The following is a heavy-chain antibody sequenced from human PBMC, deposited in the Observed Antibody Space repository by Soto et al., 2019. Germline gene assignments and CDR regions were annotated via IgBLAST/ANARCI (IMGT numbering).Heavy chain of an antibody. CDR1: GGSISSYY. Sequence: SETLSLTCTVSGGSISSYYWSWLLQPAGQGLEWIGRIYTSGSTDYKPSLKSRVTMSVDTSKNQFSLKLSSVTAADTAVYYCARDSGSYPDAFDIWGQGTMVTVSS. D-gene: IGHD1-26*01. CDR3: ARDSGSYPDAFDI. CDR2: IYTSGST. V-gene: IGHV4-4*07. J-gene: IGHJ3*02.